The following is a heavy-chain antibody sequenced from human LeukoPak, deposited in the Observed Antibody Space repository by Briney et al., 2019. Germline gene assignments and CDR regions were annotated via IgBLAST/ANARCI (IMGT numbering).Heavy chain of an antibody. Sequence: SVKVSCKASGGTFSSYAISWVRQAPGQGLEWMGGIIPIFGTANYAQKFQGGVTITADESTSTAYMELSSLRSEDTAVYYCAAGNDWLSPLDYWGQGTLVTVSS. D-gene: IGHD3-9*01. CDR3: AAGNDWLSPLDY. V-gene: IGHV1-69*01. CDR2: IIPIFGTA. CDR1: GGTFSSYA. J-gene: IGHJ4*02.